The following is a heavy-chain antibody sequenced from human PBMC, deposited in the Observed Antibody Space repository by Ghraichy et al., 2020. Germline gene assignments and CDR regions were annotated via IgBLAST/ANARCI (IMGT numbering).Heavy chain of an antibody. CDR2: TIPMFSSA. CDR1: GGTFINSA. CDR3: AREFWSGYYDVDY. D-gene: IGHD3-3*01. J-gene: IGHJ4*02. Sequence: SVKVSCKASGGTFINSAITWVRQAHGQGLEWMGVTIPMFSSADYAQKFQGRLTITADKSTSTVYMELSSLSSDDTAVYYCAREFWSGYYDVDYWGQGTLVTVSS. V-gene: IGHV1-69*06.